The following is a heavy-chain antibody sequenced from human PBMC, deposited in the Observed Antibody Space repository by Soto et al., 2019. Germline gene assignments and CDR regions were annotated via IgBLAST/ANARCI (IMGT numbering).Heavy chain of an antibody. J-gene: IGHJ4*02. CDR1: GYSISSGYH. CDR2: VHHSGST. CDR3: ARDISASDGDY. V-gene: IGHV4-38-2*02. Sequence: PSETLSLTCAVSGYSISSGYHWGWIRQPPGKGLEWLGSVHHSGSTYYNPSLESRVTISIDTSKNQFSLRLTSVTAADTAIYYCARDISASDGDYWGQGTLVTVSS. D-gene: IGHD2-21*01.